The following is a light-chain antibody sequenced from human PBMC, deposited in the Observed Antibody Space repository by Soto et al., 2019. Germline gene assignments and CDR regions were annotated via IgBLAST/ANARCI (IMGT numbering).Light chain of an antibody. CDR2: EAS. J-gene: IGLJ1*01. CDR3: SSYIDSTTFYV. V-gene: IGLV2-14*01. Sequence: QSALTQPPSASGSPGQSLTISCTGTSSDVGGYNYVSWYQQHPGRAPKLLIYEASRRSSGVSKRFSGSQSGNTASLTISGLEAEDEAIYYCSSYIDSTTFYVFGTGTKVTVL. CDR1: SSDVGGYNY.